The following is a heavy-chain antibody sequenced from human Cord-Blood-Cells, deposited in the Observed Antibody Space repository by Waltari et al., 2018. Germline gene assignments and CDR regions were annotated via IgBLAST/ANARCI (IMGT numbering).Heavy chain of an antibody. CDR1: GGPISSSSYS. V-gene: IGHV4-39*01. CDR2: INYSGST. J-gene: IGHJ4*02. Sequence: QLQLQESGPGLVKPSETLSPTCTVPGGPISSSSYSWGWIRQPPGKGLDWIGSINYSGSTYYNPSLKSRVTISVETSKNQFSLKLSSVTAADTAVYYCARHVTEGVVVPAAMYYFDYWGQGTLVTVSS. CDR3: ARHVTEGVVVPAAMYYFDY. D-gene: IGHD2-2*01.